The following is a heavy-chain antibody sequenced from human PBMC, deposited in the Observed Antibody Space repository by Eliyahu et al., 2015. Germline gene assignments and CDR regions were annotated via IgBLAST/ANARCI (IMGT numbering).Heavy chain of an antibody. J-gene: IGHJ4*02. Sequence: EVQLLQSGGGLVQPGGSXRXSCAASGXXCRXLAMNWVRPGPGEGLEWVSAISGTGKSTYFADSVKGRFTISRDNSNNTVYLQMSSLRAEDTAIYYCARDMQGAVTTLFDYWGQGNLVTVSS. V-gene: IGHV3-23*01. CDR3: ARDMQGAVTTLFDY. CDR1: GXXCRXLA. D-gene: IGHD4-17*01. CDR2: ISGTGKST.